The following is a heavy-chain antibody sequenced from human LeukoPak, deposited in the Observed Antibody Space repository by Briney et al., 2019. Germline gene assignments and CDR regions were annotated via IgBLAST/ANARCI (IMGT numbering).Heavy chain of an antibody. Sequence: PGGSLRLSCAASGFTVSSNYMSWVRQAPGKGLEWVSVIYSGGSTYYADSVKGRFTISRDNSKNTLYLQMNSLRAEDTAVYYCARGIFGVVPDAFDIWGQGTMVTVSS. V-gene: IGHV3-66*01. CDR2: IYSGGST. J-gene: IGHJ3*02. CDR3: ARGIFGVVPDAFDI. CDR1: GFTVSSNY. D-gene: IGHD3-3*01.